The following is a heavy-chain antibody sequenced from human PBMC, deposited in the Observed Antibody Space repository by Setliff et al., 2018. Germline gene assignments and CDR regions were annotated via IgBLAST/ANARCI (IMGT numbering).Heavy chain of an antibody. J-gene: IGHJ4*02. CDR3: ARGGYSRGPPVYYFDY. V-gene: IGHV4-61*02. CDR1: GDSISSGIYH. Sequence: SETLSLTCSVSGDSISSGIYHWSWIRQPAGKGLEWIGRIYVNGGSTTYSPSLKSRVTISVDTSKNQFSLNLSSVTAADTAVYYCARGGYSRGPPVYYFDYWGQGTLVTVSS. D-gene: IGHD5-12*01. CDR2: IYVNGGST.